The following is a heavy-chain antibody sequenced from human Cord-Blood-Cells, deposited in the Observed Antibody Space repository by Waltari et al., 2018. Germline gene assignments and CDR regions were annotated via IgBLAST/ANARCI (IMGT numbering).Heavy chain of an antibody. CDR2: IHHSGST. CDR3: ARGFRKTGEERYFDL. Sequence: QVQLQESGPGLVKPSETLSLTCTVSGYSISSGYYWGWTRQPPGKGLEWIGSIHHSGSTYYNPSLKSRVTISVDTSKNQFSLKLSSVTAADTAVYYCARGFRKTGEERYFDLWGRGTLVTVSS. J-gene: IGHJ2*01. D-gene: IGHD7-27*01. CDR1: GYSISSGYY. V-gene: IGHV4-38-2*02.